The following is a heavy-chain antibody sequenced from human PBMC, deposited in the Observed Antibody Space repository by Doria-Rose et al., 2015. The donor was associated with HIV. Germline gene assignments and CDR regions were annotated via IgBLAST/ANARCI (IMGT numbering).Heavy chain of an antibody. D-gene: IGHD3-22*01. J-gene: IGHJ4*02. CDR1: GLTFFSYG. CDR3: AKEVSKYYDSSGYWGALDY. CDR2: ISYDGRNK. Sequence: SCAASGLTFFSYGMHWVRQAPGKGLERVACISYDGRNKYYADSVKGRFTISRDNSKDTLYLEANSLRAEDTAVYYCAKEVSKYYDSSGYWGALDYWGQGTLVTVSS. V-gene: IGHV3-30*18.